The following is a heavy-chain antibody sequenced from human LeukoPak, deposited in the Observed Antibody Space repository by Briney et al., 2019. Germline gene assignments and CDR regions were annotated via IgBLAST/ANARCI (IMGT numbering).Heavy chain of an antibody. V-gene: IGHV3-48*03. CDR2: ISSDGRVG. J-gene: IGHJ4*02. Sequence: GGSLRLSCAASGFTFSSYAMNWVRQAPGKGLEWVSHISSDGRVGRYVDSVRGRFTMSRDNAKNLLFLQMNGLRVEDTAVYYCARDTLNGPFVISLDYWGQEALVTVSS. CDR1: GFTFSSYA. D-gene: IGHD3-9*01. CDR3: ARDTLNGPFVISLDY.